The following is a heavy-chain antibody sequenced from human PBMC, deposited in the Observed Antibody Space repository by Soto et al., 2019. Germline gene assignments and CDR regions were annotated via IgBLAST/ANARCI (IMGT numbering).Heavy chain of an antibody. V-gene: IGHV1-46*04. D-gene: IGHD3-16*01. Sequence: QVQLIQFGAEVKKPGASVKVSCRASGYTFTKFHIHWVRQAPGQGLEWMGMIDPSGGVTRDAQRLQGRITMTSDMSTSSVYMELSGLMSEDTAVYYCARDVSGHDNYETIGSYFDHWGPGTLVTVSS. CDR2: IDPSGGVT. CDR3: ARDVSGHDNYETIGSYFDH. J-gene: IGHJ4*02. CDR1: GYTFTKFH.